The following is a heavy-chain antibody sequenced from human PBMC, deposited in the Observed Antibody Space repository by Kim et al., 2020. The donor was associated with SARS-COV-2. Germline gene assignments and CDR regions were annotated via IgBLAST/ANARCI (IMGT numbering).Heavy chain of an antibody. J-gene: IGHJ5*02. D-gene: IGHD6-13*01. Sequence: SFQGHVTISADKSISTAYLQWSSLKASDTAMYYCARSDIAAAGTNWFDPWGQGTLVTVSS. V-gene: IGHV5-10-1*01. CDR3: ARSDIAAAGTNWFDP.